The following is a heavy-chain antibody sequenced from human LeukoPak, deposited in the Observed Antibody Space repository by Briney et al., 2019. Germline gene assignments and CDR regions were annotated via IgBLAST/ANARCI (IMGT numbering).Heavy chain of an antibody. Sequence: SVKVSCKASGGTFSSYAISWVRQAPGRGLEWMGGIIPIFGTANYAQKFQGRVTITTDESTSTAYMELSSLRSEDTAVYYCARGQDEGYDFWSDKGSYSYYMDVWGKGTTVTVSS. CDR3: ARGQDEGYDFWSDKGSYSYYMDV. D-gene: IGHD3-3*01. CDR1: GGTFSSYA. V-gene: IGHV1-69*05. J-gene: IGHJ6*03. CDR2: IIPIFGTA.